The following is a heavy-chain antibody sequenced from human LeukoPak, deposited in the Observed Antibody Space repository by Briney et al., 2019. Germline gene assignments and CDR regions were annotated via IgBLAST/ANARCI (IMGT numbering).Heavy chain of an antibody. CDR1: GYTFTGYY. V-gene: IGHV1-2*02. CDR2: INPNSGGT. D-gene: IGHD3-3*01. CDR3: ARSGTTYYDFWSGYYCLDY. J-gene: IGHJ4*02. Sequence: ASVKVSCKASGYTFTGYYMHWVRQAPGQGLEWMGWINPNSGGTNYAQKFQGRVTMTRDTSISTAYMELSRLRSDDTAVYYCARSGTTYYDFWSGYYCLDYWGQGTLVTVSS.